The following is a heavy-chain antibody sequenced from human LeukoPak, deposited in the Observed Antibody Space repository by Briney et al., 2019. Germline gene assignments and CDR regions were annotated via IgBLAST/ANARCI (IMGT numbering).Heavy chain of an antibody. CDR3: ARGFCDFWSGYPKYYFDY. D-gene: IGHD3-3*01. CDR1: GYTFTSYD. Sequence: GASVTVSCKASGYTFTSYDINWVRQAPGQGLEWVGWMNPNSGNTGYAQKLQGRVTMTRNTSISTAYMELSSLRSEDTAVYYCARGFCDFWSGYPKYYFDYWGQGTLVTVSS. CDR2: MNPNSGNT. J-gene: IGHJ4*02. V-gene: IGHV1-8*01.